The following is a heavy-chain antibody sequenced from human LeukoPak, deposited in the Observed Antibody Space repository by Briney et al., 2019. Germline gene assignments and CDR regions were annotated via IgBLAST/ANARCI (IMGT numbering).Heavy chain of an antibody. J-gene: IGHJ4*02. CDR3: ARLYYYDSSGYYYLGYFDY. CDR2: IKQDGSEK. CDR1: GFTFSSYW. V-gene: IGHV3-7*01. D-gene: IGHD3-22*01. Sequence: GGSLRLSCAASGFTFSSYWMSWVRQAPGKGLEWVANIKQDGSEKYYVDSVKGRFTIPRDNAKNSLYLQMNSLRAEDTAVYYCARLYYYDSSGYYYLGYFDYWGQGTLVTVSS.